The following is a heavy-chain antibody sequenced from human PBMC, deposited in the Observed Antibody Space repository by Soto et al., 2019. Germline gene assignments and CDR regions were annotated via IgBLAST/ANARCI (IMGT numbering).Heavy chain of an antibody. CDR2: IYYSGST. Sequence: QLQLQESGPGLVKPSETLSLTCTVSGGSISSSSYYWGWIRQPPGKGLEWIGSIYYSGSTYYNPSHKRRSHISVDTSKNQFSLKRSSVTAAYPAVYACARRNGYGTRGDYYFYLDGWGQGTPVTGSS. V-gene: IGHV4-39*01. D-gene: IGHD5-12*01. CDR3: ARRNGYGTRGDYYFYLDG. CDR1: GGSISSSSYY. J-gene: IGHJ6*03.